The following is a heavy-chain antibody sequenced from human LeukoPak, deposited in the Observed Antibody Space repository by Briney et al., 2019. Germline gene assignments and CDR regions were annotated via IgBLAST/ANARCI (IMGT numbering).Heavy chain of an antibody. CDR2: ISGRDGRT. J-gene: IGHJ6*02. D-gene: IGHD2-8*01. V-gene: IGHV3-23*01. CDR3: AKMSWVATLMGAMDV. CDR1: EFTFGNYA. Sequence: PGGSLRLSCVVSEFTFGNYAMHWVRQAPGRGLEWVSTISGRDGRTFYADSVKGRFTISRDNAKSILYMAVNRLRAEATAVYFCAKMSWVATLMGAMDVWGPGTTVIVSS.